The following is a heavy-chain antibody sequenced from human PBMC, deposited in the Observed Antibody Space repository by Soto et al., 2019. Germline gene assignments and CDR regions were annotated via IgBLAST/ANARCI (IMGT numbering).Heavy chain of an antibody. D-gene: IGHD3-10*01. CDR2: VNPILSLS. CDR1: GDTFNFYS. J-gene: IGHJ4*02. V-gene: IGHV1-69*02. Sequence: QVQLVQSGAEVKRPGSSVKVSCKASGDTFNFYSINWVRQAPGLGLEWLGRVNPILSLSNYAQSFQGRVTTTAEKTTRTAYMILNSLKSEATAIYYCAASYGSGYRAFDYWGQGALVTVSS. CDR3: AASYGSGYRAFDY.